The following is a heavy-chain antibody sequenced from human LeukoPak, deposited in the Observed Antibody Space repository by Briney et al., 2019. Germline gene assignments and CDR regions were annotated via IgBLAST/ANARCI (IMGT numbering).Heavy chain of an antibody. CDR3: ARGNPIVNSYGLSFDY. V-gene: IGHV4-59*01. D-gene: IGHD5-18*01. J-gene: IGHJ4*02. CDR1: GGSISSYY. CDR2: IYNSGST. Sequence: RASETLSLTCTVSGGSISSYYWSWIRQPPGKGLEWIGYIYNSGSTYYNPSLKSRVTISVDTSRNQFSLNLRSVTAADTAVYYCARGNPIVNSYGLSFDYWGQGSLVTVPS.